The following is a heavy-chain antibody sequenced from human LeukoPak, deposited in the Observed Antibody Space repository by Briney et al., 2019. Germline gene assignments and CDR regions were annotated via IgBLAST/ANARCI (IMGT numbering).Heavy chain of an antibody. Sequence: SETLSLTCAVYGGSFSGYYWSWIRQPPEKGLEWIGEINHSGSTNYNPSLKSRVTISVDTSKNQFSLKLSSVTAADTAVYYCARGQSNDYYDSSGYSTVGAFDIWGQGTMVTVSS. D-gene: IGHD3-22*01. CDR3: ARGQSNDYYDSSGYSTVGAFDI. V-gene: IGHV4-34*01. J-gene: IGHJ3*02. CDR2: INHSGST. CDR1: GGSFSGYY.